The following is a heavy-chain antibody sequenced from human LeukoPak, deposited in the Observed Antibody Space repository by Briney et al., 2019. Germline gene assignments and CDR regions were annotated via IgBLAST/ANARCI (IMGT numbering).Heavy chain of an antibody. D-gene: IGHD3-10*02. CDR1: GFTITSYW. J-gene: IGHJ6*04. CDR2: ISSSGSTI. V-gene: IGHV3-48*04. Sequence: PGGSLRLSCAASGFTITSYWMNWVRQAPGKGLEWVSYISSSGSTIYYADSVTGRFTISRDNAKNSLYLQMNSLRAEDTAVYYCAELGIAMIGGVWGKGTTVTISS. CDR3: AELGIAMIGGV.